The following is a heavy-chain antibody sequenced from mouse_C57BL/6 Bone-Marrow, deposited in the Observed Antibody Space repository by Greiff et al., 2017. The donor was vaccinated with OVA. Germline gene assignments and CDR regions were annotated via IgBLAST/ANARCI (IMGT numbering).Heavy chain of an antibody. CDR3: ARQGAYYGSSYVGFAY. CDR1: GFTFSDYY. CDR2: ISNGGGST. J-gene: IGHJ3*01. Sequence: EVKLVESGGGLVQPGGSLKLSCAASGFTFSDYYMYWVRQTPEKRLEWVAYISNGGGSTYSPDTVKGRFTISRDNAKNTLYLQMSRLKSEDTAMYYCARQGAYYGSSYVGFAYWGQGTLVTVSA. D-gene: IGHD1-1*01. V-gene: IGHV5-12*01.